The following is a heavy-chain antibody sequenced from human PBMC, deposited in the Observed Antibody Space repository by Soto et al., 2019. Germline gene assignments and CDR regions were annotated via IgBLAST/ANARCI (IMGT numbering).Heavy chain of an antibody. CDR2: ISYDGSNK. D-gene: IGHD2-2*01. Sequence: QVQLVESGGGVVQPGRSLRLSCAASGFTFSSYAMHWVRQAPGKGLEWVAVISYDGSNKYYADSVKGRFTISRDNSKNTLYLQMNSLRAEDTAVYYCARDREYQLTLYYYYGMDVWGQGTTVTVSS. V-gene: IGHV3-30-3*01. J-gene: IGHJ6*02. CDR1: GFTFSSYA. CDR3: ARDREYQLTLYYYYGMDV.